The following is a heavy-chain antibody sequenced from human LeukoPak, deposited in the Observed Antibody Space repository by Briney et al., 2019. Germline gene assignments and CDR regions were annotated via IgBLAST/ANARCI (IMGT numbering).Heavy chain of an antibody. CDR1: GFTFSSYG. Sequence: GGSLRLSCAASGFTFSSYGMSWVRQAPGRGLEWVSAISGSGGSTYYADSVKGRFTISRDNSKNTLYLQMNSLRTEDTAVYYCSRHPAEKYPGANGWAPPDDYGGQETLATVP. V-gene: IGHV3-23*01. CDR2: ISGSGGST. D-gene: IGHD1-14*01. J-gene: IGHJ4*02. CDR3: SRHPAEKYPGANGWAPPDDY.